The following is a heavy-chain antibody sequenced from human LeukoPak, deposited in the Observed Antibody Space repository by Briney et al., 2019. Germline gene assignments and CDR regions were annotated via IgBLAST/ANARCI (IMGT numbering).Heavy chain of an antibody. CDR1: GFTLCSYA. Sequence: GGALRLSCAASGFTLCSYAMGWGRPAPGEGVEGGSAISGRGGSTYYAASVKGRFTISRDNSKNTLYLQMNSLRAEDTAVYYCAKVKDYDILTGYYGYYGMDVWGQGTTVTVSS. CDR3: AKVKDYDILTGYYGYYGMDV. J-gene: IGHJ6*02. D-gene: IGHD3-9*01. CDR2: ISGRGGST. V-gene: IGHV3-23*01.